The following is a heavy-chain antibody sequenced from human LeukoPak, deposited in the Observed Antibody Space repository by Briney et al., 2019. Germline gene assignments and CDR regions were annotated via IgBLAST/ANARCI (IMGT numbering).Heavy chain of an antibody. D-gene: IGHD4-23*01. CDR2: IHVSGGT. Sequence: SETLSLTCTVSGASISSYYWNWIRQSPGKGLEWIGYIHVSGGTSYDPYLKSRVTISIDTSKNQFSLKLSSVTAADTAVYYCAKGTSTVVTPNYYYYYSMDVWGKGTTVTVSS. CDR3: AKGTSTVVTPNYYYYYSMDV. CDR1: GASISSYY. J-gene: IGHJ6*03. V-gene: IGHV4-4*09.